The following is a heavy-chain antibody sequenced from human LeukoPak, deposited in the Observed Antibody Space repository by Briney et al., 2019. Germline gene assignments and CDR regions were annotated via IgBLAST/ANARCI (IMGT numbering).Heavy chain of an antibody. D-gene: IGHD2-15*01. V-gene: IGHV1-69*13. Sequence: ASVKVSCKASGGTFSSYAISWVRQAPGQGLEWMGGIIPIFGTANYAQKFQGRVTITADESTSTAYMELSSLRSEDTAVYYCAVGVVYYYYMDVWGKGTTVTVSS. CDR3: AVGVVYYYYMDV. CDR1: GGTFSSYA. CDR2: IIPIFGTA. J-gene: IGHJ6*03.